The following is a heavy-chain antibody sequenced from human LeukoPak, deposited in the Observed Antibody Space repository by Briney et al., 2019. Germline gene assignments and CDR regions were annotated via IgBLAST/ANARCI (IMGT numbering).Heavy chain of an antibody. V-gene: IGHV3-53*04. Sequence: PGGSLRLSCAASGFTLSSYALSWVRQAPGKGLEWVSVIYGGGSTYYADSVKGRFTISRHNSKNTLYLQMNSLRAEDTAVYYCARDQGYCSGGSCYGDYYYGMDVWGQGTTVTVSS. CDR2: IYGGGST. D-gene: IGHD2-15*01. CDR1: GFTLSSYA. CDR3: ARDQGYCSGGSCYGDYYYGMDV. J-gene: IGHJ6*02.